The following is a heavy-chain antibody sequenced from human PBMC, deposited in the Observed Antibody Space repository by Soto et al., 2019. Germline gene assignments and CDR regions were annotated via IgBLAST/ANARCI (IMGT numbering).Heavy chain of an antibody. V-gene: IGHV1-69*06. CDR2: IIPIFGTA. J-gene: IGHJ4*02. Sequence: ASVKVSCKASGGTFSSYAISWVRHAPGHGLEWMGGIIPIFGTANYAQKFQGRVTITADKSTSTAYMELSSLRSEDTAVYYCARGNTDRSGGSCYSGAFDYWGQGTLVTVSS. CDR1: GGTFSSYA. D-gene: IGHD2-15*01. CDR3: ARGNTDRSGGSCYSGAFDY.